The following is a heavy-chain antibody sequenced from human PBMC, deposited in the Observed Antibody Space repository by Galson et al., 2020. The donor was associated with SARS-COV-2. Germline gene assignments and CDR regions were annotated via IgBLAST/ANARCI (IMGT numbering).Heavy chain of an antibody. J-gene: IGHJ4*02. D-gene: IGHD2-21*01. V-gene: IGHV3-74*01. CDR2: LNRDGISA. CDR3: ASRGVVIRDISFDN. Sequence: GESLKISCVASGFTFSRFDMHWVRQAPGKGLVWVSRLNRDGISAFYADSVEGRFTISRDNAKNTLYLQMHSLRAEDTAVYYCASRGVVIRDISFDNWGQGTLVTVSS. CDR1: GFTFSRFD.